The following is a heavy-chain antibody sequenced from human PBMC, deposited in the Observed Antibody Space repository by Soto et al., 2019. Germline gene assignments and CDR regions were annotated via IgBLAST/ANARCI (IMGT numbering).Heavy chain of an antibody. CDR1: GFTFSSYW. V-gene: IGHV3-74*01. CDR3: ASTGGIKWLRPIDY. D-gene: IGHD5-12*01. Sequence: EVQLVESGGGLVQPGGSLRLSCAASGFTFSSYWMHWVRQAPGKGLVWVSRINSDGSSTSYADSVKGRFTISRDNAKNTLYLQMNSLRAEDTAVYYCASTGGIKWLRPIDYWGQGTLVTVSS. CDR2: INSDGSST. J-gene: IGHJ4*02.